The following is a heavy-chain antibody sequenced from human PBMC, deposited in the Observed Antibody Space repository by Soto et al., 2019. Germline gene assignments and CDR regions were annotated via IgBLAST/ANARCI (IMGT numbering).Heavy chain of an antibody. V-gene: IGHV3-33*01. D-gene: IGHD6-13*01. J-gene: IGHJ6*02. CDR2: IWYDGSNK. Sequence: PGGSLRLSCAASGFTFSSYGMHWVRQAPGKGLEWVAVIWYDGSNKYYADSVKGRFTISRDNSKNTLYLQMNSLRASDTAMYYCARQYGIAAAGLYYYYGMDVWGQGTTVTVSS. CDR3: ARQYGIAAAGLYYYYGMDV. CDR1: GFTFSSYG.